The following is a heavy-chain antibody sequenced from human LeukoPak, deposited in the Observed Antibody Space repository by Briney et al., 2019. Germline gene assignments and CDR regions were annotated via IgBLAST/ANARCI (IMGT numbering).Heavy chain of an antibody. Sequence: GGSLRLSCAASGFTFSSYSMNWVRQAPGKGLERVSSISSSSSYIYYADSVKGRFTISRDNAKNSLYLQMNSLRAEDTAVYYCARDRSRSEYYQLYYFDYWGQGTLVTVSS. CDR3: ARDRSRSEYYQLYYFDY. CDR1: GFTFSSYS. CDR2: ISSSSSYI. J-gene: IGHJ4*02. D-gene: IGHD2-2*01. V-gene: IGHV3-21*01.